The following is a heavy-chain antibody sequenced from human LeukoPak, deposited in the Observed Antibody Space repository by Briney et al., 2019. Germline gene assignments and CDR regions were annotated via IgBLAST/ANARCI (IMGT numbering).Heavy chain of an antibody. D-gene: IGHD2-15*01. CDR1: GYTFTSYD. CDR3: AREVGCCIGGSCYYNLFDA. V-gene: IGHV1-8*01. CDR2: MNTNSGNT. J-gene: IGHJ5*02. Sequence: ASVKVSCKASGYTFTSYDINWVRQATGQGLEWMGWMNTNSGNTNYAQKFQDRVTITMNTSISTSYMTLRSPRSEDTAVYYCAREVGCCIGGSCYYNLFDAWGQRSPVTVSS.